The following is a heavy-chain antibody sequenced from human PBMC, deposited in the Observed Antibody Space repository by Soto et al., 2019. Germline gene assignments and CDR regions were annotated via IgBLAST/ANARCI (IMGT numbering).Heavy chain of an antibody. V-gene: IGHV4-4*02. CDR2: IYHSGST. Sequence: QVQLQESGPGLVKPSGTLSLTCAVSGGSISSSNWWSWVRQPPGKGLEWIGEIYHSGSTNYNPSLKRRVTISVDKSKNQFSLKLSSVTAADTAVYYCARMSGYSSSWNYYYYYGMDVWGQGTTVTVSS. CDR1: GGSISSSNW. J-gene: IGHJ6*02. D-gene: IGHD6-13*01. CDR3: ARMSGYSSSWNYYYYYGMDV.